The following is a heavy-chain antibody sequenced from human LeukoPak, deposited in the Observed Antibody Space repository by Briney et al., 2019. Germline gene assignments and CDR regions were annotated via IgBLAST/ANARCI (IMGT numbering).Heavy chain of an antibody. V-gene: IGHV1-69*01. Sequence: SVTVSCTASGGTFSIYAISWVRQAPGQGLEWMGGIIPIFGTANYAQKFQGRVTITADESTSTAYMELSSLRSEDTAVYYCASYDSSGYYYFDYWGQGTLVTVSS. J-gene: IGHJ4*02. D-gene: IGHD3-22*01. CDR1: GGTFSIYA. CDR3: ASYDSSGYYYFDY. CDR2: IIPIFGTA.